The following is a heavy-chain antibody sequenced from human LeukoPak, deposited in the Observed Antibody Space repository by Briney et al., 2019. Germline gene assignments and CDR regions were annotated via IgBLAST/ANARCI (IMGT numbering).Heavy chain of an antibody. D-gene: IGHD4-11*01. CDR3: ARGSVTNYYYMDV. CDR2: INHSGST. J-gene: IGHJ6*03. Sequence: KPSETLSLTCAVYGGSFSGYYWSWIRQPPGKGLEWIGEINHSGSTNYNPSLKSRVTISVDTSKNQFSLKLSSVTAADTAVYYCARGSVTNYYYMDVCGKGTTVTVSS. CDR1: GGSFSGYY. V-gene: IGHV4-34*01.